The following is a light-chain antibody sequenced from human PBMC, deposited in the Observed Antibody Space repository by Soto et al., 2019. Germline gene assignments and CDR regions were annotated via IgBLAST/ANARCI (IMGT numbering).Light chain of an antibody. CDR3: KQSSNAWWK. J-gene: IGKJ1*01. CDR2: AAS. CDR1: QSISTH. Sequence: DLQMPPSPSSLSASVGDRVSITCRASQSISTHLSWYQQKPGKAPKLLIYAASSLQSWVPSRFTGSGSGTDFTLTISRLQPEDFATYYCKQSSNAWWKCGQGTKGDI. V-gene: IGKV1-39*01.